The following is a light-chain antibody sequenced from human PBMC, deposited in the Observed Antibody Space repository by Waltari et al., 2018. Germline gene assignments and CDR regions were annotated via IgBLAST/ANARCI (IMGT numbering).Light chain of an antibody. CDR1: SSDVGSHNL. J-gene: IGLJ3*02. CDR3: CSYAGSSTWV. V-gene: IGLV2-23*02. Sequence: QSALTQPASVSGSPEQSITIPCTGTSSDVGSHNLVSWYQQHPGKAPKLMIYEVSKRPSGVSNRFSGSKSGNTASLTISGLQAEDEADYYCCSYAGSSTWVFGGGTKLTVL. CDR2: EVS.